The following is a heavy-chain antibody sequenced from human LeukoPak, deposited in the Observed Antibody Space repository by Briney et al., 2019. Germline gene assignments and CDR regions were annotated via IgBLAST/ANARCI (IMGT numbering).Heavy chain of an antibody. V-gene: IGHV1-69*13. J-gene: IGHJ6*02. CDR1: GDSFSNYG. Sequence: ASVKVSCKASGDSFSNYGFSWVRQAPGQGLEWMGGIIPMFDAPNYAQRFKGRVTITAGAFTSTVYMELSSLTSDDTAVYYCARDAGGTYRSYYALHVWGQGTTVTVS. CDR2: IIPMFDAP. D-gene: IGHD3-16*01. CDR3: ARDAGGTYRSYYALHV.